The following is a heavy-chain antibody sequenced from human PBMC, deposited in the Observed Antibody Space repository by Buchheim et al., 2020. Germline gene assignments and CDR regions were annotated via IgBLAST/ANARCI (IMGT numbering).Heavy chain of an antibody. D-gene: IGHD1-7*01. Sequence: QVQLQESGPGLVKPSETLSLTCTVSGGSISSYYWSWIRQPPGKGLEWIGEINHSGSTNYNPSLKSRVTISVDTSKNQFSLKLSSVTAADTAVYYCARGKVPTGTTHFDYWGQGTL. CDR1: GGSISSYY. V-gene: IGHV4-34*01. CDR3: ARGKVPTGTTHFDY. CDR2: INHSGST. J-gene: IGHJ4*02.